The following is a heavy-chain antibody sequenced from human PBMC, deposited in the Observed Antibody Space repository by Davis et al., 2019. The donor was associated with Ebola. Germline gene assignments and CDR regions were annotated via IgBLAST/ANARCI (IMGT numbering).Heavy chain of an antibody. CDR3: ARVGYYYDSSGYLGAFDI. Sequence: GESLKISCAASGFTFSSYAMSWVRQAPGKGLEWVSAISGSGGSTYYADSVKGRFTISRDNSKNTLYLQMNSLRAEDTAVYYCARVGYYYDSSGYLGAFDIWGQGTMVTVSS. CDR1: GFTFSSYA. J-gene: IGHJ3*02. D-gene: IGHD3-22*01. V-gene: IGHV3-23*01. CDR2: ISGSGGST.